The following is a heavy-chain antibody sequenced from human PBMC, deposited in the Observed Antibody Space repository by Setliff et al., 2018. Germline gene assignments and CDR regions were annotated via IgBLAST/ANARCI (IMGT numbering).Heavy chain of an antibody. J-gene: IGHJ4*02. CDR1: GGTFNTYA. D-gene: IGHD6-6*01. V-gene: IGHV1-69*13. CDR2: IVPVFGTR. Sequence: GASVKVSCKASGGTFNTYAINWVRQAPGQGLAWMGGIVPVFGTRNYAQKFQGRVTFSADDSANTAYMELTSLTSEDTAVYYCARSIGMGQRDYFDYWGQGTVVTVSS. CDR3: ARSIGMGQRDYFDY.